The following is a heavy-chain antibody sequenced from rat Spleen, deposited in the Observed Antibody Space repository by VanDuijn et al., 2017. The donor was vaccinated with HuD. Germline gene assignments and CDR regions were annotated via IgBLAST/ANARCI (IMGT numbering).Heavy chain of an antibody. CDR2: IWGNGNT. V-gene: IGHV2-13*01. J-gene: IGHJ2*01. CDR1: GFSLNSYG. Sequence: QVQLKESGPGLVQPSQTLSLTCTVSGFSLNSYGVIWVRQPPGKGLEWMGVIWGNGNTNYNSVLKFRLSISRDSSKSQVFLKINSLQTEDTAIYYCTRFHTDYWGQGIMVTVSS. CDR3: TRFHTDY. D-gene: IGHD1-7*01.